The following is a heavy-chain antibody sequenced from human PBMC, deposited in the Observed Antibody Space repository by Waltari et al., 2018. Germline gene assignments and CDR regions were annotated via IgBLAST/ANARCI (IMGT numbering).Heavy chain of an antibody. D-gene: IGHD3-10*01. CDR3: ARGRGSNINTVRGVFDI. CDR2: IYHTVNT. V-gene: IGHV4-4*02. Sequence: QVQLQESGTGLVKPSGTLSLTCAGPGGSIRSTYWWSWVRQPPGKGLEWIGEIYHTVNTNYKPSLKRRVTISLDKSKNQFSLKLTSVTAADTAVYFCARGRGSNINTVRGVFDIWGQGTTVIVSS. J-gene: IGHJ3*02. CDR1: GGSIRSTYW.